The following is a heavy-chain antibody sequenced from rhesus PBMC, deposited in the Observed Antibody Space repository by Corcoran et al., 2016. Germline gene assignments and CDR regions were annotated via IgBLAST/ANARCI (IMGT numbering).Heavy chain of an antibody. CDR2: IYSGSGST. Sequence: QVQLQESGPGVVKPSETLSLTCAVSGGSISGYYLWSWIRQPPGKGLEWIGYIYSGSGSTSYNPPLKIRVIISMTTSKNQFSLKLSSVTATDTAVYYCARDRGYSNYGDYWGQGVLVTVSS. CDR3: ARDRGYSNYGDY. CDR1: GGSISGYYL. V-gene: IGHV4-106*01. J-gene: IGHJ4*01. D-gene: IGHD4-23*01.